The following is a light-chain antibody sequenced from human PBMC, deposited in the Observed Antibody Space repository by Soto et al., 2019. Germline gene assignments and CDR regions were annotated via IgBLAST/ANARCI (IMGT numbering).Light chain of an antibody. J-gene: IGKJ3*01. CDR3: HQRSNWPPFT. V-gene: IGKV3-11*01. CDR2: NAS. Sequence: EIVLTQSPATLSLSPGERATLSCRASQTVSTYLAWYQQKPGQAPRLLIYNASNRATGIPARFSGSGSGTDFTLTISSLEPEDSAVYYYHQRSNWPPFTFGPGTKVEIK. CDR1: QTVSTY.